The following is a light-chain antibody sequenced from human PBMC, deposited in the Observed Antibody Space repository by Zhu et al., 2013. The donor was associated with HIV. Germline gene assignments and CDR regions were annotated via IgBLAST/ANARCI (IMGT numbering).Light chain of an antibody. CDR2: DAS. CDR1: QSVSSK. J-gene: IGKJ2*01. V-gene: IGKV3-11*01. CDR3: QHRGSWPRT. Sequence: EIVMTQSPVTLSVSPGERATLSCRASQSVSSKLAWYQQKPGQAPRLLIYDASNRATGIPARFSGSGSGTDFTLTISSLEPEDFAVYFCQHRGSWPRTFGQGTKLEIQ.